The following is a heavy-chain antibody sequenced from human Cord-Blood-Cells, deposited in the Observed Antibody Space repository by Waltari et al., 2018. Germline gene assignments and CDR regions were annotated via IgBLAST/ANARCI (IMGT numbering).Heavy chain of an antibody. Sequence: EVQLVESGGGLVKPGGSLRLSCAASGFTFSSFEMTWVRQAPGKGWEWFSYIRSSGSTIYYADAVKGRFTISRDNAKNSLYLQMNSLRAEDTAVYYCARGCSGGSCYFDYWGQGTLVTVSS. CDR1: GFTFSSFE. V-gene: IGHV3-48*03. CDR2: IRSSGSTI. D-gene: IGHD2-15*01. J-gene: IGHJ4*02. CDR3: ARGCSGGSCYFDY.